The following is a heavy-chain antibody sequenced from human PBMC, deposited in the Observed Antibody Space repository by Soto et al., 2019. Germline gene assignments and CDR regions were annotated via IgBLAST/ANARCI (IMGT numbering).Heavy chain of an antibody. J-gene: IGHJ4*02. V-gene: IGHV1-24*01. CDR3: ATDINYGPGREDH. CDR2: YNPEEGET. CDR1: GYPFTELS. D-gene: IGHD3-10*01. Sequence: QVQLGQSGAEVTKPGASVKVSCKVSGYPFTELSMHWVRQAPGKGLEWLGGYNPEEGETMSAQKFQGRLTMTEDISTDTAYMELRSVRSEDTALYYCATDINYGPGREDHWGQGTLVTVSS.